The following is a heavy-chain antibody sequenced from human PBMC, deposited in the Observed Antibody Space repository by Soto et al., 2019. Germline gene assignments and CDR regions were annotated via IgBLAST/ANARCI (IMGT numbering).Heavy chain of an antibody. Sequence: QVQLVESGGGVVQPGRSLRLSCAASGFTFSSYAMHWVRQAPGKGLEWVAVISDDGSNKYYADSVKGRFTISRDNSKNALYLQMNSLRAADTAVYYCARGLNGMDVWGEGTTVTVAS. J-gene: IGHJ6*04. CDR2: ISDDGSNK. CDR1: GFTFSSYA. CDR3: ARGLNGMDV. V-gene: IGHV3-30-3*01.